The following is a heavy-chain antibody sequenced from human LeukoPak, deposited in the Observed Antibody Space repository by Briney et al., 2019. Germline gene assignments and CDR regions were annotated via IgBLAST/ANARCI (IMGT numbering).Heavy chain of an antibody. CDR1: GFTISNNY. D-gene: IGHD2-2*01. CDR3: ARGKYCSSTSCIGDWFDP. Sequence: PGGSLRLSCAASGFTISNNYMSWVRQAPGKGLEWVSVIYSGGRTYYADSVKGRFTISRDNSKNTLYLQMNSLRAEDTAVYYCARGKYCSSTSCIGDWFDPWGQGTLVTVSS. V-gene: IGHV3-66*01. J-gene: IGHJ5*02. CDR2: IYSGGRT.